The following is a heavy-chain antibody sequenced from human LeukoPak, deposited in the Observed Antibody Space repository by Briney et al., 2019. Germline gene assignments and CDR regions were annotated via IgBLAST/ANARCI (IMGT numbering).Heavy chain of an antibody. V-gene: IGHV4-39*01. CDR2: IYYSGST. J-gene: IGHJ6*03. CDR1: GGSISSSSYY. CDR3: ARHREQQLVPSYYYYYMDV. Sequence: SETLSLTCTVSGGSISSSSYYWGWIHQPPGKGLEWIGSIYYSGSTYYNPSLKSRVTISVDTSKNQFSLKLSSVTAADTAVYYCARHREQQLVPSYYYYYMDVWGKGTTVTVSS. D-gene: IGHD6-13*01.